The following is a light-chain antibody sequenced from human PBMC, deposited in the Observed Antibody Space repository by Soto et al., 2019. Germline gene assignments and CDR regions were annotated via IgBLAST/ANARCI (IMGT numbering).Light chain of an antibody. CDR1: QSVSSSY. J-gene: IGKJ1*01. CDR3: HLYGSSRTWT. Sequence: EIVLTQSPGTLSLSPGERATLSCRASQSVSSSYLAWYQQKPGQAPRLLIYGASSRATGIPDRFSGSGSGTDVTLTISRLEPEDFAVYYCHLYGSSRTWTFGQGTKVEIK. V-gene: IGKV3-20*01. CDR2: GAS.